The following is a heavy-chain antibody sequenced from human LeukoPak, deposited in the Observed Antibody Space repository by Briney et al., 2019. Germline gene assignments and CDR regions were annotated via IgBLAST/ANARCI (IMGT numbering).Heavy chain of an antibody. J-gene: IGHJ4*02. V-gene: IGHV4-30-4*01. CDR2: IYYSGST. Sequence: SQTLSLTCTVSGGSISSGDYYWSWIRQPPGKGLAWIGYIYYSGSTYYNPSLKSRVTISVDTSKNQFSLKLSSVTAADTAVYYCARWYSSSWAFDYWGQGTLVTVSS. CDR3: ARWYSSSWAFDY. CDR1: GGSISSGDYY. D-gene: IGHD6-13*01.